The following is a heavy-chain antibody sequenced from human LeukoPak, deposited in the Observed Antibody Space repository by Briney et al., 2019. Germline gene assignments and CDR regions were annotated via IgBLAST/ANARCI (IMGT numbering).Heavy chain of an antibody. D-gene: IGHD3-22*01. CDR2: IYYSGST. J-gene: IGHJ4*02. Sequence: SETLSLACTVSGGSISSSSYYWGWIRQPPEKGLEWIGTIYYSGSTYYNPSLKSRVTISVDTSNNQFSLKLTSVTAADTATYYCARDGYYYDGSFEYWGQGIRVAVSS. CDR1: GGSISSSSYY. V-gene: IGHV4-39*02. CDR3: ARDGYYYDGSFEY.